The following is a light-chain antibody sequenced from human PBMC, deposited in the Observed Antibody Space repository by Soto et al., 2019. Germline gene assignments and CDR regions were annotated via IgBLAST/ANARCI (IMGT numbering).Light chain of an antibody. CDR1: QAISSH. V-gene: IGKV1-13*02. Sequence: AIPVTQSPSSLSASVGDRVSITCRASQAISSHLAWYQQKPGTGPKLLIHGASVLQTGVPSRFSGSGNGPGTDFTLTISSLQPEDFATYFCQQIKSYPRVTFGQGTKVDIK. J-gene: IGKJ1*01. CDR2: GAS. CDR3: QQIKSYPRVT.